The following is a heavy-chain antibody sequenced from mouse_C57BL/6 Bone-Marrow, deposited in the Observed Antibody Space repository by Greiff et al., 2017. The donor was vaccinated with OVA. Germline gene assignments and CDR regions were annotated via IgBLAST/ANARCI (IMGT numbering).Heavy chain of an antibody. CDR3: ARRYYGSSWYFDV. CDR2: IYPGSGST. J-gene: IGHJ1*03. D-gene: IGHD1-1*01. Sequence: VQLQQPGAELVKPGASVKMSCKASGYTFTSYWITWVKQRPGQGLEWIGDIYPGSGSTNYNEKFKSKATLTVDTSSSTAYMQLSSLTSEDFAVYYCARRYYGSSWYFDVWGTGTTVTVSS. V-gene: IGHV1-55*01. CDR1: GYTFTSYW.